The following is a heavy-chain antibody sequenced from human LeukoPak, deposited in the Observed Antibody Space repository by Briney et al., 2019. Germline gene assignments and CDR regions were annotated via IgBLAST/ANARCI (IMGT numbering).Heavy chain of an antibody. Sequence: GGSLRLSCAASGFTFSTCLMSWVRQAPGKGMEWVSTIGGSGGDTYYADSVKGRFTISRDNSKNTLYLQMNSLRAEDTAVYYCAKDRRRVVVVVAATADDHWGQGTLVTVSS. J-gene: IGHJ5*02. D-gene: IGHD2-15*01. V-gene: IGHV3-23*01. CDR3: AKDRRRVVVVVAATADDH. CDR2: IGGSGGDT. CDR1: GFTFSTCL.